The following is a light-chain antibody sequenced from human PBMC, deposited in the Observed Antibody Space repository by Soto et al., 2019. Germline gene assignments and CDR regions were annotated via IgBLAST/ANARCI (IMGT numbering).Light chain of an antibody. CDR1: SSNIGAGYD. CDR2: GNS. CDR3: QSYDSSLSGCPYV. V-gene: IGLV1-40*01. Sequence: QSVLTQPPSVSGAPGQRVTISCTGSSSNIGAGYDVHWYQQLPGTAPKLLIYGNSNRPSGVPDRFSGSKSGTSASLAITGLQAEDEADYYCQSYDSSLSGCPYVSGTGTKVTV. J-gene: IGLJ1*01.